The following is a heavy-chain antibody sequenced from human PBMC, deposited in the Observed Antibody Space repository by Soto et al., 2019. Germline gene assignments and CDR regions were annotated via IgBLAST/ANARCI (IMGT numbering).Heavy chain of an antibody. CDR2: ISYDGSNK. J-gene: IGHJ6*02. CDR3: AVHLGQNYYTMDV. Sequence: GGSLRLSCAASGFTFSSYAMHWVRQAPGKGLEWVAVISYDGSNKYYADSVKGRFTISRDNSKNTLYLQISSLGVDDTAVYHCAVHLGQNYYTMDVWGQGTTVTVSS. CDR1: GFTFSSYA. V-gene: IGHV3-30-3*01.